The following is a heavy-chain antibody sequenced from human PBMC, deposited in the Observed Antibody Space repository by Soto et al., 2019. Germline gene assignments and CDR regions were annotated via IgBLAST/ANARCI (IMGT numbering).Heavy chain of an antibody. J-gene: IGHJ6*02. CDR1: GYTFTGYY. D-gene: IGHD6-6*01. CDR3: ARDTRRDFGSIAARQYGLYYYGMDV. CDR2: INPNSGGT. V-gene: IGHV1-2*04. Sequence: QVQLVQSGAEVKKPGASVKVSCKASGYTFTGYYMHWVRQAPGQGLEWMGWINPNSGGTNYAQKFQGWVPMTRDTSISTADMELSRLRSDDTAVYYCARDTRRDFGSIAARQYGLYYYGMDVWGQGTTVTVSS.